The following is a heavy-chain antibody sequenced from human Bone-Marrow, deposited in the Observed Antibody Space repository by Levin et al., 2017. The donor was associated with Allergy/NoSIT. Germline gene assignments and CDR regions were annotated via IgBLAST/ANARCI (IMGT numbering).Heavy chain of an antibody. CDR3: ARFPGMRLGKIVGARCGMDG. D-gene: IGHD1-26*01. Sequence: ASVKVSCKASGYTFTGYSMHWVRQAPGQGLEWMGWINPNSGGTNYAQKFQGRVTMTRDTSISTAYMELSRLRSDDTAVYYCARFPGMRLGKIVGARCGMDGWGQGTTVTVSS. V-gene: IGHV1-2*02. CDR2: INPNSGGT. CDR1: GYTFTGYS. J-gene: IGHJ6*02.